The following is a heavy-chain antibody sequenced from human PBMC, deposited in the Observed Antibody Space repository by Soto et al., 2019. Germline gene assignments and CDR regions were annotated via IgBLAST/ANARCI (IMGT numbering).Heavy chain of an antibody. J-gene: IGHJ6*02. CDR3: ARAAGAIAARPSRGMGMDV. CDR1: WYTLTSCY. V-gene: IGHV1-46*01. CDR2: INTSGGST. Sequence: GASGKVSCKASWYTLTSCYMHWGRQSPEQGLEWMGIINTSGGSTSYAQKFQGRVTMTRDTSTSTVYMELSSLRSDDTAVHSCARAAGAIAARPSRGMGMDVWGQGTTVPVYS. D-gene: IGHD6-6*01.